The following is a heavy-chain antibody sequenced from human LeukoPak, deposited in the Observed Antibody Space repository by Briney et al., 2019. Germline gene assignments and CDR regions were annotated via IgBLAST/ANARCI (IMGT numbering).Heavy chain of an antibody. CDR3: ATRHYDFWSGYQNQMYYFDY. CDR1: GFTFSRFS. J-gene: IGHJ4*02. V-gene: IGHV3-21*04. D-gene: IGHD3-3*01. CDR2: IYVTGNYI. Sequence: GGSLRLSCATSGFTFSRFSFRWVRQAPGKGLEWVASIYVTGNYINYADSVKGRVTISRDNSKNTLYLQMNSLRAEDTAVYYCATRHYDFWSGYQNQMYYFDYWGQGTLVTVSS.